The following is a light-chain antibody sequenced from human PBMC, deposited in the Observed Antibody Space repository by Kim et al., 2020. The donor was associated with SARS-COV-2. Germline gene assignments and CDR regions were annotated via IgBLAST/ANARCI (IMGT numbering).Light chain of an antibody. J-gene: IGKJ2*01. CDR3: QQSYSILYT. V-gene: IGKV1-39*01. CDR1: QSISTY. Sequence: SAAVGDRVTITCRAGQSISTYLHWYQQKPGKAPKLLIYAASSLQSGVPSRFSGSGSGTDFTLTISSLQPEDFATYYCQQSYSILYTFGQGTKLEI. CDR2: AAS.